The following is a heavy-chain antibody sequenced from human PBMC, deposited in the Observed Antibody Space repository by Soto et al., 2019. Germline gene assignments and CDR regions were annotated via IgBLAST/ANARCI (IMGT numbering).Heavy chain of an antibody. J-gene: IGHJ3*01. CDR2: ISPDGSDT. CDR3: ARDGGSPGNYYPASDL. CDR1: RFTFSSYA. D-gene: IGHD1-26*01. Sequence: PGGSLRLSCAGSRFTFSSYAMHWVRQAPGKGLEWVSVISPDGSDTFYAESVKGRFTISRDNSKNTMYVQMNSLRPEDTAIYYCARDGGSPGNYYPASDLWGQGTIVTVSS. V-gene: IGHV3-30*04.